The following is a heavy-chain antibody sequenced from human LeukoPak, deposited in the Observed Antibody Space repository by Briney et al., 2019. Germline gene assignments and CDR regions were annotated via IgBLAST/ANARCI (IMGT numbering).Heavy chain of an antibody. J-gene: IGHJ4*02. CDR2: LYSGGST. V-gene: IGHV3-66*02. CDR1: GFTVSNNY. Sequence: GGSLRLSCAASGFTVSNNYMSWVRQAPGKGLEWVSVLYSGGSTYYADSVKGRFTISRDNSKNTLYLQMSSLRAEDTAVYYCASLGDYGSFDYWGQGTLVTVSS. D-gene: IGHD4-17*01. CDR3: ASLGDYGSFDY.